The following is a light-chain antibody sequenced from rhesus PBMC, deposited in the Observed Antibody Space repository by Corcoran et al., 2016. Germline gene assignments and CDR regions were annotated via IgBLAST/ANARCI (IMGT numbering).Light chain of an antibody. Sequence: QAAPTQPTSVSGSPGQSVTISCTGTSSDVGGYNYVSWYQQHPGKAPKLMLYGVSKRPSGVSDLFSGSKSGNTASLTISGLQAKDEADYSGCSYTTRSTYIFGAGTRLTVL. CDR2: GVS. V-gene: IGLV2S7*01. CDR3: CSYTTRSTYI. J-gene: IGLJ1*01. CDR1: SSDVGGYNY.